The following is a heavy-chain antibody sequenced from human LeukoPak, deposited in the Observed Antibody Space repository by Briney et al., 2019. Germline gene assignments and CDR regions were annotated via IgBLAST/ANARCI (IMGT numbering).Heavy chain of an antibody. CDR2: ISAYNGNT. CDR3: ARTVVTPYPAHFDY. Sequence: ASVKVSCKASGYTFTGYYMHWVRQAPGQGLEWMGWISAYNGNTNYAQKLQGRVTMTTDTSTSTAYMELRSLRSDDTAVYYCARTVVTPYPAHFDYWGQGTLVTVSS. J-gene: IGHJ4*02. CDR1: GYTFTGYY. V-gene: IGHV1-18*04. D-gene: IGHD3-22*01.